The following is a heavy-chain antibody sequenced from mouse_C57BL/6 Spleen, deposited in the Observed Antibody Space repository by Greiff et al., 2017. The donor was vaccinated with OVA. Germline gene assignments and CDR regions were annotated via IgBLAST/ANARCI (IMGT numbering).Heavy chain of an antibody. J-gene: IGHJ1*03. V-gene: IGHV2-9-1*01. CDR3: ARNADGYYGDFDV. CDR1: GFSLTSYA. CDR2: IWPGGGT. Sequence: VKLMESGPGLVAPSPSLSITCTVSGFSLTSYAISWVRQPPGKGLEWLGVIWPGGGTNYNSALKSRLSISKDNSKSQVFLKRNSRQTDDTARYYGARNADGYYGDFDVWGTGTTVTVSS. D-gene: IGHD2-3*01.